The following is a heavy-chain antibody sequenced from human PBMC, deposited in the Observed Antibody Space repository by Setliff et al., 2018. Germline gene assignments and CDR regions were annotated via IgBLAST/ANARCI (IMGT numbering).Heavy chain of an antibody. D-gene: IGHD2-2*01. CDR3: ARDGDCSSTSCYGVDAFDI. Sequence: GGSLRLSCAASGFTFSSYSMNWVRQAPGKGLEWVSYISSSGSTMYYADSVKGRFTISRDNAKNSLYLQMNSLRAEDTAVYYCARDGDCSSTSCYGVDAFDIWGQGTMVTVSS. CDR2: ISSSGSTM. CDR1: GFTFSSYS. J-gene: IGHJ3*02. V-gene: IGHV3-48*04.